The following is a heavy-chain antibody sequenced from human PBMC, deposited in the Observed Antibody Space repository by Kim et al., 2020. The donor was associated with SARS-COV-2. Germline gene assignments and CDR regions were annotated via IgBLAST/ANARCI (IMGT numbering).Heavy chain of an antibody. CDR1: GYRFTSYY. J-gene: IGHJ6*02. Sequence: GESLKISCKGSGYRFTSYYISWVRQMPGKGLEWMGKIDPADSYSNYSPSFQGHVTLSADKSITTAYLQWSSLKASDTAMYFCARQTQSYGMDFWGQGTTVTVSS. V-gene: IGHV5-10-1*01. CDR2: IDPADSYS. CDR3: ARQTQSYGMDF.